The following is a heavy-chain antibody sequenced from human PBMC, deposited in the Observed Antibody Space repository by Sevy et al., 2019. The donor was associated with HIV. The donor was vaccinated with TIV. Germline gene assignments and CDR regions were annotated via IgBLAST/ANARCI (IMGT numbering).Heavy chain of an antibody. V-gene: IGHV1-69*13. CDR2: IIPLFGVS. CDR3: ANDDLYEPSGYSFDN. Sequence: ASVKVSCKASGGTFSNCAISWVRQAPGQGLEWMGGIIPLFGVSHYAQKFQGRVTITADESTSTAYMELSSLTSDDTAMYYCANDDLYEPSGYSFDNWGQGTLVTVSS. D-gene: IGHD3-22*01. CDR1: GGTFSNCA. J-gene: IGHJ4*02.